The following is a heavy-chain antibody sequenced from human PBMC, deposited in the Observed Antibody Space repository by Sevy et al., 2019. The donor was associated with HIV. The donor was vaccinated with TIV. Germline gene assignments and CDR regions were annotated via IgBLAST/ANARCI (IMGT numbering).Heavy chain of an antibody. CDR3: VKGMDSAGKYVNFDS. Sequence: GGSLRLSCAVSGFMFDAYAMHWVRQSPGKGLEWVSSISWNGENMGYADFVKGRFTISRDNAKKSLYLQMNGLRVEETDLFYCVKGMDSAGKYVNFDSWDQGTLVTVSS. CDR2: ISWNGENM. D-gene: IGHD3-22*01. J-gene: IGHJ4*02. CDR1: GFMFDAYA. V-gene: IGHV3-9*01.